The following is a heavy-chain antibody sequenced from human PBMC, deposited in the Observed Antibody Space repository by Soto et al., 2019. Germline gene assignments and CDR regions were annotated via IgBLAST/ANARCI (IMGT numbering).Heavy chain of an antibody. Sequence: SETLSLTCAVSGDSVSNDNYYWSWIRQPPGKGLEWIGYIYYSGATNYNSYLKSRLSLSVDMSKNQFTLKLASVTAADTAVYFCARSKRGRTAFPFDYWGQGALVTVYS. CDR2: IYYSGAT. D-gene: IGHD3-16*01. V-gene: IGHV4-61*01. CDR1: GDSVSNDNYY. CDR3: ARSKRGRTAFPFDY. J-gene: IGHJ4*02.